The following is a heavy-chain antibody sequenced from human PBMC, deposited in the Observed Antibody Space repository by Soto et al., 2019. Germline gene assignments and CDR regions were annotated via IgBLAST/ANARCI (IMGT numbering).Heavy chain of an antibody. Sequence: ASVKVSCKTSTDTFTSYYIHWVRQAPGQGLQWMGTIYPVRAFTTYAQRFEDRFTMTRDTSTNTVYMELSSLTSLDTAVYYCTTLNGGAKPDYWGQGTLVTVSS. CDR3: TTLNGGAKPDY. CDR2: IYPVRAFT. D-gene: IGHD2-8*01. V-gene: IGHV1-46*01. J-gene: IGHJ4*02. CDR1: TDTFTSYY.